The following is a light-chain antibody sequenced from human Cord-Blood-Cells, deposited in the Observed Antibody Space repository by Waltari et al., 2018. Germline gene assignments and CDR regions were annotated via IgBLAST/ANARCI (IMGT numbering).Light chain of an antibody. CDR1: SSNIGAGYD. CDR2: GKS. Sequence: QSVLTQPLSLSGAPGQRATISCTGSSSNIGAGYDVHWYQQLPGTAPELLIYGKSKRPWVIPGRFSGSKSGTTASLAITGLQSEDEADDYCQSYDSSLSGVVFGGGTKLAVL. CDR3: QSYDSSLSGVV. J-gene: IGLJ3*02. V-gene: IGLV1-40*01.